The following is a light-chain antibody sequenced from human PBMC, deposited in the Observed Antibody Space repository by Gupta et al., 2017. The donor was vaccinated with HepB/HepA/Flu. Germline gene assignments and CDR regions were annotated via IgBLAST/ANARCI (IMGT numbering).Light chain of an antibody. CDR1: RSNIGSDF. Sequence: QSALTQPPSASGTPGQSIIISCSGSRSNIGSDFVYWFQQFPGTAPKVLIYRNDQRPSGVPDRFSGSKSGTSASLAISGLRSEDEADYYCAAWDDSLSAWVFGGGTKLTVL. CDR3: AAWDDSLSAWV. CDR2: RND. V-gene: IGLV1-47*01. J-gene: IGLJ3*02.